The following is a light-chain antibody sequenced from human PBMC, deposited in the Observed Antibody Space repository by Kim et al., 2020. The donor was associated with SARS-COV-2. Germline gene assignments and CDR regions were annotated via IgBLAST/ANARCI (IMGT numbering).Light chain of an antibody. Sequence: VYVGDIDTTTCRASQDIGNVVGWYQKSEGGAPKRLIYGASILQSGVSSRCSGSGSETQYSLTPYILQPEDFAQYFCLKHRTYPITFGQGTRLEIK. V-gene: IGKV1-17*01. CDR2: GAS. CDR3: LKHRTYPIT. J-gene: IGKJ5*01. CDR1: QDIGNV.